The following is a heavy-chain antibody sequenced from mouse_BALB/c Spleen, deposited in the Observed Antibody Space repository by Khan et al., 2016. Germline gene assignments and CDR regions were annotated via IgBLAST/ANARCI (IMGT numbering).Heavy chain of an antibody. CDR3: ARSGTTVVATRYFDV. CDR1: GYSITSDYA. CDR2: ISYSGST. D-gene: IGHD1-1*01. J-gene: IGHJ1*01. V-gene: IGHV3-2*02. Sequence: EVQLQESGPGLVKPSQSLSLTCTVTGYSITSDYAWNWIRQFPGNKLEWMGYISYSGSTSYNPSLKSRISITRDTSKNQFFLQLNSVTTEDTATXYCARSGTTVVATRYFDVWRAGTTVTVSS.